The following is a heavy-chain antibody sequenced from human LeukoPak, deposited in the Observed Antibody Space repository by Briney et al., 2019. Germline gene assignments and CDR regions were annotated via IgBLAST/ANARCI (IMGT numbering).Heavy chain of an antibody. CDR1: GFTFSSFW. CDR3: AKYSGDYFGDY. Sequence: PGGSLRLSCAASGFTFSSFWMHWARQAPGKGLVWVSRINSDGSTTSYADSVKGRFTISRDNSKNTLYLQMNSLRVEDTAIYYCAKYSGDYFGDYWGQGNLVTVSS. D-gene: IGHD1-26*01. V-gene: IGHV3-74*01. J-gene: IGHJ4*02. CDR2: INSDGSTT.